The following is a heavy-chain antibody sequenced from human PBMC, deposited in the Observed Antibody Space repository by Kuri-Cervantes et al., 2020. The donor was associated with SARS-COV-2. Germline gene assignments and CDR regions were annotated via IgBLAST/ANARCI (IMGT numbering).Heavy chain of an antibody. J-gene: IGHJ4*02. Sequence: GGSLRLSCAASGFTVSSNYMSWVRQAPGKGLEWVSVIYSGGSTYYAGSVKGRFTISRDNSKNTLYLQMNSLRAEDTAVHCCARGHIYCSGGSCYQYYFDYWGQGTLVTVSS. D-gene: IGHD2-15*01. V-gene: IGHV3-66*02. CDR1: GFTVSSNY. CDR2: IYSGGST. CDR3: ARGHIYCSGGSCYQYYFDY.